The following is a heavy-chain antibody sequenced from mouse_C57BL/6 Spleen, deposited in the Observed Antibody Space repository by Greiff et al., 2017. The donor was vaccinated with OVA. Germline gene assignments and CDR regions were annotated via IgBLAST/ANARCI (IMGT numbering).Heavy chain of an antibody. Sequence: VQLQQSGAELVKPGASVKLSCKASGYTFTSYWMHWVKQRPGQGLEWMGMIHTNSGSTNYNEKFKSKATLTVDKSSSTAYMQLSSLTSEDSAVYYCARTDLHGAWFAYWGQGTLVTVSA. CDR3: ARTDLHGAWFAY. J-gene: IGHJ3*01. CDR1: GYTFTSYW. V-gene: IGHV1-64*01. CDR2: IHTNSGST. D-gene: IGHD2-1*01.